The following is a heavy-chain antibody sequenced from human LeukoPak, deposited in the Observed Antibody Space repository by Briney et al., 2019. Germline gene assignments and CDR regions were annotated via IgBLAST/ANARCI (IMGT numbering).Heavy chain of an antibody. Sequence: SETLSLTCAVSGGSISSGGYSWSWIRQPPGKGLEWIGYIYYSGSTYYNPSLKSRVTISIDTSKNQFSLKLSSVTAADTAVYYCARGTTMGASAYWGQGTLVTVSS. D-gene: IGHD1-26*01. CDR1: GGSISSGGYS. CDR2: IYYSGST. CDR3: ARGTTMGASAY. V-gene: IGHV4-30-4*07. J-gene: IGHJ4*02.